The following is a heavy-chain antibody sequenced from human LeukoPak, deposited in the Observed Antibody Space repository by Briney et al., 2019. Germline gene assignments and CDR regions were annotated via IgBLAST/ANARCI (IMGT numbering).Heavy chain of an antibody. D-gene: IGHD2-2*01. J-gene: IGHJ6*02. CDR3: ARELGYCGSTSCYQSSFVRSRGYYGMDV. CDR1: GYTFTSYY. CDR2: INPSGGST. V-gene: IGHV1-46*01. Sequence: ASVKVSCKASGYTFTSYYMHWVRQAPGQGLEWMGIINPSGGSTSYAQKFQGRVTMTRDTSTSTVYMELSSLRSEGTAVYYCARELGYCGSTSCYQSSFVRSRGYYGMDVWGQGTTVTVSS.